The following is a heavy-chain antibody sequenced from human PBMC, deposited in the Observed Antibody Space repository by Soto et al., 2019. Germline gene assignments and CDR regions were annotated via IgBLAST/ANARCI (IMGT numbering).Heavy chain of an antibody. CDR1: GFTFSSYA. D-gene: IGHD1-26*01. CDR3: AKPPRYRRIVGHYYYYGMDV. CDR2: ISGSGGST. Sequence: PGGSLRLSCAASGFTFSSYAMSWVRQAPGKGLEWVSAISGSGGSTYYADSVKGRFTISRDNSKNTLYLQMNSLRADDTAVYYCAKPPRYRRIVGHYYYYGMDVWGQGTTVTVSS. J-gene: IGHJ6*02. V-gene: IGHV3-23*01.